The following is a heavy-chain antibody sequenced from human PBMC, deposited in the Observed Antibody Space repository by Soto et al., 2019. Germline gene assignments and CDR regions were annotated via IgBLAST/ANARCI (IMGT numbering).Heavy chain of an antibody. CDR2: IYYSGST. D-gene: IGHD3-3*01. V-gene: IGHV4-31*03. J-gene: IGHJ4*02. CDR3: ARLGIFGVVRHFDY. CDR1: GGSISSGGYY. Sequence: SETLSLTCTVSGGSISSGGYYWSWIRQHPGKGLEWIGYIYYSGSTYYNPSLKSRVTISVDTSKNQFSLKLSSVTAADTAVYYCARLGIFGVVRHFDYWGQGTLVTVSS.